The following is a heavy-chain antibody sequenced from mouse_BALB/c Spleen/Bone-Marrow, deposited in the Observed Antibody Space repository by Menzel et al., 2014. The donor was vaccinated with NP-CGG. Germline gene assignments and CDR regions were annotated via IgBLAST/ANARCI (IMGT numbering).Heavy chain of an antibody. V-gene: IGHV5-9-4*01. CDR2: ISSGGSYT. Sequence: EVMLVESGGGLVKPGGSLKLSCAASGFTFSSYAMSWVRQSPEKRLEWVAEISSGGSYTYYPDTVTGRFTISRDNAKNTLYLERSSLRSEDTAMYYCARYGLRRRAAMDDWGQGTSVTVSS. CDR1: GFTFSSYA. CDR3: ARYGLRRRAAMDD. D-gene: IGHD2-4*01. J-gene: IGHJ4*01.